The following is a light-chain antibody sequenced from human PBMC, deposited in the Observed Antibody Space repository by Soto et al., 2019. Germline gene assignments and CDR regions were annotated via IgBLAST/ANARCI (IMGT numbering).Light chain of an antibody. CDR2: DVS. CDR3: SSYTGSSTYVV. J-gene: IGLJ2*01. CDR1: SSDFGGYNY. V-gene: IGLV2-14*01. Sequence: QSALTQPASVSGSPGQSITISGPETSSDFGGYNYVSWYQQHPGKAPKLMIYDVSNRPSGVSNRFSGSKSANTASLTISGLQAEDEADYYCSSYTGSSTYVVFGGGTKLTVL.